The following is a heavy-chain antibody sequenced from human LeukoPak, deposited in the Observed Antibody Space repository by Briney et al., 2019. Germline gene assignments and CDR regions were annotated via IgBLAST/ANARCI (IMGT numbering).Heavy chain of an antibody. V-gene: IGHV3-30*02. CDR1: GFTFSNYG. Sequence: GGSLRLSCAASGFTFSNYGMHWVRQAPGKGLEWVAFIRYDGSNKYYADSVKGRFTISRDNSKNTLYLQMNSLRAEDTAVYYCAKESYASGSYYNEFDYWGQGTLVTVSS. J-gene: IGHJ4*02. D-gene: IGHD3-10*01. CDR3: AKESYASGSYYNEFDY. CDR2: IRYDGSNK.